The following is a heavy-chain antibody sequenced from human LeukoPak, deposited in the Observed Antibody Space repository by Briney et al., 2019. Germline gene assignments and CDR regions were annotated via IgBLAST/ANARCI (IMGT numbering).Heavy chain of an antibody. CDR2: IYTSGST. D-gene: IGHD5-24*01. CDR1: GGSISSGSYY. J-gene: IGHJ4*02. V-gene: IGHV4-61*02. Sequence: SQTLSLTCTVSGGSISSGSYYWGWLRQPAGRGLEWIGRIYTSGSTNYNPSLKSRVTISVDASKNQFSLKLSSVTAADTAVYYCAREGGDGYNPASNFDYWGQGTLVTVSS. CDR3: AREGGDGYNPASNFDY.